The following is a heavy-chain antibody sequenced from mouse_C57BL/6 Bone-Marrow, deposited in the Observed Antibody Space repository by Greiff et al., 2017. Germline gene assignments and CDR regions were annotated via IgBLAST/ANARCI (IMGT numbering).Heavy chain of an antibody. CDR3: ARRWVGNYSYDFDY. J-gene: IGHJ2*01. V-gene: IGHV1-69*01. Sequence: QVQLQQPGAELVMPGASVKLSCKASGYTFTSYWMHWVKQRPGQGLEWIGEIDPSDSYTNYNQKFKGKSTLTVDKSSSTAYMQLSSLTSEDSAVYYCARRWVGNYSYDFDYWGQGTTLTVSS. D-gene: IGHD2-1*01. CDR2: IDPSDSYT. CDR1: GYTFTSYW.